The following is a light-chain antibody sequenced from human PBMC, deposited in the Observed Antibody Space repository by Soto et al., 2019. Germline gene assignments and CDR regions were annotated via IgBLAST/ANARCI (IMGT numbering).Light chain of an antibody. CDR2: EVS. CDR3: SSYTSSSTPYV. Sequence: QSALTKPASVSGSPGQSITISCTGTSSDVGGYHYVSWYQQHPGKAPKLMIYEVSNRPSGVSNRFSGSKSGNTASLTISGLQADDEADYYCSSYTSSSTPYVFGTGTKLTVL. J-gene: IGLJ1*01. CDR1: SSDVGGYHY. V-gene: IGLV2-14*01.